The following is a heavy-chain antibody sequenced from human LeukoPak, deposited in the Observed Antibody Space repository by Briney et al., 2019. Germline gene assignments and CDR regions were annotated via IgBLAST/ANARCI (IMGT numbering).Heavy chain of an antibody. D-gene: IGHD2-15*01. J-gene: IGHJ4*02. CDR1: GGSISGGSYY. CDR3: ARDREGYCSGGSCLDYFDY. CDR2: IYASGST. V-gene: IGHV4-61*02. Sequence: SETLSLTCTVSGGSISGGSYYWSWIRQPAGKGLEWIGRIYASGSTVYNPSLNSRVTISVDTSNNQFSLRLSSVTAADTAVYYCARDREGYCSGGSCLDYFDYWGQGTLVTVSS.